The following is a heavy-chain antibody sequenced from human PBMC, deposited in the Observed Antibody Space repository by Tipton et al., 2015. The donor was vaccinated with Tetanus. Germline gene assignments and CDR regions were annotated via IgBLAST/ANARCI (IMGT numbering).Heavy chain of an antibody. CDR1: GFTFSSYG. V-gene: IGHV3-33*01. J-gene: IGHJ6*02. CDR2: IWYDGSNK. CDR3: AREDGSGSYSYYYGMDV. Sequence: SLRLSCAASGFTFSSYGMHWVRQAPGKGLEWVAVIWYDGSNKYYADSVKGRFTISRDNSKNTLYLQMNSLRAEDTAVYYCAREDGSGSYSYYYGMDVWGQGTTVTVSS. D-gene: IGHD1-26*01.